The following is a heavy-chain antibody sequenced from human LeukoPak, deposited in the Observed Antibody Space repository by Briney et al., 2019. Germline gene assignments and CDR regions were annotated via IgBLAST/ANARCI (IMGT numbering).Heavy chain of an antibody. V-gene: IGHV1-18*01. CDR2: IRAYNGKT. Sequence: APVNVSYKPSVYTFTSYGISWVGEAPGQGGEWVGGIRAYNGKTNYAQKHHGRVTRTTDTYTSTAYMERRRRRGGETAVYYCAREQVGIYWFDPWGQGTLVTVSS. CDR1: VYTFTSYG. CDR3: AREQVGIYWFDP. J-gene: IGHJ5*02. D-gene: IGHD1-14*01.